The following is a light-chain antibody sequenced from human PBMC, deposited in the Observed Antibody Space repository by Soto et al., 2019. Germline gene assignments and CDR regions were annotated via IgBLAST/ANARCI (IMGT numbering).Light chain of an antibody. CDR2: SAS. CDR3: QQYNSYSVT. Sequence: EIVMTQSPATLSVSPGERATLSCRTNQTVSTYLAWYQHKTGQAPRLLIYSASKRATGIPARFSGSGSGTDFTLTISSLQPDDFATYYCQQYNSYSVTFGQGTKVDI. V-gene: IGKV3D-15*01. CDR1: QTVSTY. J-gene: IGKJ1*01.